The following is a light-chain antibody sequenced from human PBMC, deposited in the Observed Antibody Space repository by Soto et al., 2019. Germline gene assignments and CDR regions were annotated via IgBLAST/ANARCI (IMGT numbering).Light chain of an antibody. V-gene: IGKV1-9*01. CDR3: LQHNSYPLT. J-gene: IGKJ4*01. Sequence: IQLTQSPSSLSASVGDRVTITCRASQGISSYLAWYQQKPGKAPKLLIYAASTLQSGVPSRFSGSGSGTDFTLTISSLQPEDFATYYCLQHNSYPLTFGGGTKVETK. CDR2: AAS. CDR1: QGISSY.